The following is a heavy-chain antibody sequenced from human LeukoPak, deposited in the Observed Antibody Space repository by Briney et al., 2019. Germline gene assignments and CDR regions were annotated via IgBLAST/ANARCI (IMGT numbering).Heavy chain of an antibody. Sequence: GGSLRLSCAASGFNLSGFGMHWVRQAPGKGLEWVSSITSSSSYIYYADSMKGRFTISRDNARNSLYLQMNSLRAGDTAVYFCARGPTYYDPSGFYSEYWGQGALVTVSS. CDR1: GFNLSGFG. CDR3: ARGPTYYDPSGFYSEY. V-gene: IGHV3-21*01. CDR2: ITSSSSYI. D-gene: IGHD3-22*01. J-gene: IGHJ4*02.